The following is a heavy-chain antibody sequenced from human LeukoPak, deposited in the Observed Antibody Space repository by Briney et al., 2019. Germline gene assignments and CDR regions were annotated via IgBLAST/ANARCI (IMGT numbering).Heavy chain of an antibody. CDR2: IYTSGST. CDR1: GGSISSYY. CDR3: ARDIVVVPAAIPHYYGMDV. D-gene: IGHD2-2*02. V-gene: IGHV4-4*07. Sequence: SETLSLTCTVSGGSISSYYWSWIRQPAGKGLEWIGRIYTSGSTNYNPSLKSRVTMSVDTSKNQFSLELSSVTAADTAVYYCARDIVVVPAAIPHYYGMDVWGQGTTVTVSS. J-gene: IGHJ6*02.